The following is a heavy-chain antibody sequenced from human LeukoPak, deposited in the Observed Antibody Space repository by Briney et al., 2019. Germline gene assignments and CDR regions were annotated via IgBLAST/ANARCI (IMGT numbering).Heavy chain of an antibody. CDR3: AKSRDDGTGYYYDY. J-gene: IGHJ4*02. CDR2: ISRNSYNV. D-gene: IGHD3-9*01. Sequence: GGSLRLSCEASGFSFDDYAMHWVRQAPGKGLEWVAGISRNSYNVAYGDSVKGRFTISRNNAKKSLSLQMNSLGTEDTAFYYCAKSRDDGTGYYYDYWGQGVLVTVAS. CDR1: GFSFDDYA. V-gene: IGHV3-9*01.